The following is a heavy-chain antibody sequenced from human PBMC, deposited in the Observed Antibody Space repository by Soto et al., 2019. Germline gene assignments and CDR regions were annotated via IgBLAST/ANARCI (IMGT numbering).Heavy chain of an antibody. V-gene: IGHV3-48*01. CDR3: AREYEGVSFYYYYYMDV. CDR2: ISSSISTI. CDR1: GFTFSRYN. Sequence: PGGSLRLSCVASGFTFSRYNMNWVRQAPGKGLECVSYISSSISTIYYVDSVKGRFTISRDNAKNSLYLQMNSLRAEDTAVYYCAREYEGVSFYYYYYMDVWGKGTTVTVSS. D-gene: IGHD2-8*01. J-gene: IGHJ6*03.